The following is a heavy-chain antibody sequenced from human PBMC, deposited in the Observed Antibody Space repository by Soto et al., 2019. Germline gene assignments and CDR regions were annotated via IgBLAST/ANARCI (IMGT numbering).Heavy chain of an antibody. V-gene: IGHV4-31*03. D-gene: IGHD1-20*01. CDR1: GGSISSGGYY. J-gene: IGHJ3*02. CDR3: ARVTANAFDI. Sequence: SETLSLTCTVSGGSISSGGYYWSWIRQHPGKGLEWIGYIYYSGSTYYNPSLKSRVTISVDTSKNQFSLKLSSVTAADTAVYYCARVTANAFDIWGQGTMVTVSS. CDR2: IYYSGST.